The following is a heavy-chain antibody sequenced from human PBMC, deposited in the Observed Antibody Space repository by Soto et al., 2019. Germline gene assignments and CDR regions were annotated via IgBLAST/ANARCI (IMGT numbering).Heavy chain of an antibody. V-gene: IGHV4-39*01. Sequence: KTSETLSLTCTVSCGSVTNSSYYWGWIRQSPGKGLEWIGSVYYRGRSYSKSSVKSRVTISVDTSKNRFSLSLNSVTASDTAVYFCVSQRTTVPTQAYFDYWGPGALVTVSS. CDR2: VYYRGRS. CDR1: CGSVTNSSYY. J-gene: IGHJ4*02. D-gene: IGHD4-17*01. CDR3: VSQRTTVPTQAYFDY.